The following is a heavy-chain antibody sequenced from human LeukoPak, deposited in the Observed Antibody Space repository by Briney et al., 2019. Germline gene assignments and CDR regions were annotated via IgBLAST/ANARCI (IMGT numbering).Heavy chain of an antibody. CDR1: GGSFSGYY. Sequence: SETLSLTCAVYGGSFSGYYWSWIRQPPGKGLEWIGEINHSGSTNYNPSLKSRVTISVDTSKNQFSLKLSPVTAADTAVYYCARERGITIFGVNNWYFDLWGRGTLVTVSS. CDR3: ARERGITIFGVNNWYFDL. D-gene: IGHD3-3*01. V-gene: IGHV4-34*01. J-gene: IGHJ2*01. CDR2: INHSGST.